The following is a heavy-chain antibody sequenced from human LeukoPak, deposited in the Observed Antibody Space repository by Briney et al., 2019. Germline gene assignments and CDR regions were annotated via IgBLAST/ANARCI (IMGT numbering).Heavy chain of an antibody. D-gene: IGHD3-10*01. V-gene: IGHV4-39*07. CDR3: ARASGLPDAFDI. Sequence: SETLLTCPVSGGSISSSSYYWGWIRQPPGKGLEWIGGIYYSGSTYYNPSLKSRVTISVDTSKNQFSLKLSSVTAADTAVYYRARASGLPDAFDIWGQGTMVTVSS. CDR2: IYYSGST. J-gene: IGHJ3*02. CDR1: GGSISSSSYY.